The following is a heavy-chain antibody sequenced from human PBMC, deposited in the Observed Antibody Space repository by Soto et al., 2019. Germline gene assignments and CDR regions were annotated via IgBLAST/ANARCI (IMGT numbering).Heavy chain of an antibody. J-gene: IGHJ4*02. CDR1: GFTFSSYA. V-gene: IGHV3-30*18. CDR2: ISYDGSNK. Sequence: GGSLRLSCVASGFTFSSYAMHWVRQAPGKGLEWVAGISYDGSNKYYTDSVKGRFTISRDNSKNTLYLQMNSLRAEDTAVYYCAKDGDSTFDYWGPGTLVTVSS. CDR3: AKDGDSTFDY. D-gene: IGHD3-22*01.